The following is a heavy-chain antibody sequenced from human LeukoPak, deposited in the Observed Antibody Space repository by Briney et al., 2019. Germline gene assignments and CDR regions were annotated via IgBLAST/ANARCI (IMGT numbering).Heavy chain of an antibody. D-gene: IGHD6-19*01. CDR1: GFTFNTYA. V-gene: IGHV3-23*01. CDR2: ICGSGGCT. Sequence: PGGSLRLSCAASGFTFNTYAIYWVRQAPGKGLEWVSGICGSGGCTYYADSVKGRFTISRDNSKNTVYLQMNSLTADDTAVYYCAKTTVGYSIGRYPGWPADCWGQGTLVTVSP. J-gene: IGHJ4*02. CDR3: AKTTVGYSIGRYPGWPADC.